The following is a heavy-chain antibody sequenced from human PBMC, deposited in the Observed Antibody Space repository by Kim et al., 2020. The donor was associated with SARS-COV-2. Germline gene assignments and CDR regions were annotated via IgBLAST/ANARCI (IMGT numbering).Heavy chain of an antibody. CDR3: AGGPDYSYYMDV. J-gene: IGHJ6*03. V-gene: IGHV3-23*01. D-gene: IGHD3-16*01. CDR2: T. Sequence: TFYVDSVKGRFSVSRDNSENTLFLQMNSLRAEDTAIYFCAGGPDYSYYMDVWGKGTTVTVSS.